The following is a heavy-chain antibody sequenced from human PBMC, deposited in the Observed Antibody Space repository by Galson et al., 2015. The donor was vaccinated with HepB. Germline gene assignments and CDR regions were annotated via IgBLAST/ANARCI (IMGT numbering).Heavy chain of an antibody. Sequence: SLRLSCAGSGFTFSSYVMNWVRQAPGKGLEWVSSITGSAGSTYYADSVKGRFTISRDNSNNTLYLHINSLRAEDTAVYYCAKVTFYGDHGSFDHWGQGTRVTVSS. CDR2: ITGSAGST. CDR1: GFTFSSYV. V-gene: IGHV3-23*01. CDR3: AKVTFYGDHGSFDH. D-gene: IGHD4-17*01. J-gene: IGHJ4*02.